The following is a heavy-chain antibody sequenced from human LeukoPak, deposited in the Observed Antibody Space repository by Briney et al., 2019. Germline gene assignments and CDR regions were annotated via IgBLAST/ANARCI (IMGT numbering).Heavy chain of an antibody. V-gene: IGHV4-59*08. J-gene: IGHJ2*01. CDR2: IYYSGST. Sequence: PSETLSLTCTVSGGSISSSYWSWIRQPPGKGLEWIGYIYYSGSTNYNPSLKSRVTMSVDTSKNQFSLKVTSVNAADTAVYYCARLTAYFDLWGRGTLVTVSS. CDR3: ARLTAYFDL. CDR1: GGSISSSY.